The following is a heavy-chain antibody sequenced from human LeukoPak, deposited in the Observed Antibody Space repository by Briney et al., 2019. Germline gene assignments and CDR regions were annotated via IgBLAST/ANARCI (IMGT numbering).Heavy chain of an antibody. CDR2: IYTSGST. CDR3: ARTPYYDFWTVAP. J-gene: IGHJ5*02. Sequence: SETLSLTCTVSGGSISSGSNSWSWIRQPAGKGLEWIGRIYTSGSTNYNPSLKSRVTISVDTSKNQFSLKLSSVTAADTAVYYCARTPYYDFWTVAPWGQGTLVTVSS. V-gene: IGHV4-61*02. D-gene: IGHD3-3*01. CDR1: GGSISSGSNS.